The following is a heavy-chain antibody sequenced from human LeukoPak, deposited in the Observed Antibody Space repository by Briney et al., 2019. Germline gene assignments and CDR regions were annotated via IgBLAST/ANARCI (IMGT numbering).Heavy chain of an antibody. D-gene: IGHD2-8*02. CDR3: GTEGGARGVDTVRYEY. J-gene: IGHJ1*01. CDR1: GFTFSSYG. CDR2: IWYDGSNK. Sequence: GGSLRLSCAASGFTFSSYGMHWVRQAPGKGLEWVAVIWYDGSNKYYADSVKGRFTISRDNSKNTLYLQMNSLRAEDTAVYFCGTEGGARGVDTVRYEYWGQGTLVTVSS. V-gene: IGHV3-33*01.